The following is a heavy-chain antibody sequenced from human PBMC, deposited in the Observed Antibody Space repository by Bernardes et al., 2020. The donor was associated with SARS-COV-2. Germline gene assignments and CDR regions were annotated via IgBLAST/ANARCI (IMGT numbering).Heavy chain of an antibody. D-gene: IGHD2-2*01. Sequence: GASRRRSSAVSGFTFRNAAMSWVLQAPGKGLGWVSGISMSGDKTYYADSVEGRFTISRDNSKNTLYLEMNNLKIEDTARYYCAKEVPANDYWGQGTLVTVSS. V-gene: IGHV3-23*01. CDR2: ISMSGDKT. CDR1: GFTFRNAA. CDR3: AKEVPANDY. J-gene: IGHJ4*02.